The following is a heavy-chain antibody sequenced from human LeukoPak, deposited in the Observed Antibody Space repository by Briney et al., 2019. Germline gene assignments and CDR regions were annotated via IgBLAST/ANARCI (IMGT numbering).Heavy chain of an antibody. V-gene: IGHV3-48*02. CDR1: GFTFSPLG. Sequence: PGGSLRLSCAASGFTFSPLGMNWVRQAPGRGLEWVSYISSGSSTTYHADSVKGRFTISRDNAKNSLYLQVNSLRDEDTAVYYCARGRGLTLSYHYFDYWGQGTLVTVSS. D-gene: IGHD3-10*01. CDR3: ARGRGLTLSYHYFDY. J-gene: IGHJ4*02. CDR2: ISSGSSTT.